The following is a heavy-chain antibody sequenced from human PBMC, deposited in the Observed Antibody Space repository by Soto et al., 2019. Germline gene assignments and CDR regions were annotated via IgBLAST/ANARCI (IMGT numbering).Heavy chain of an antibody. J-gene: IGHJ6*02. CDR2: ISGSGGST. D-gene: IGHD6-13*01. Sequence: GGSLRLSCAASGVTFSSYAMSWVRQAPGKGLEWVSAISGSGGSTYYADSVKGRFTISRDNSKNTLYLQMNSLRAEDTAVYYCAKDRGSSWYNDYYYGMDVWGQGTTVTVSS. CDR1: GVTFSSYA. V-gene: IGHV3-23*01. CDR3: AKDRGSSWYNDYYYGMDV.